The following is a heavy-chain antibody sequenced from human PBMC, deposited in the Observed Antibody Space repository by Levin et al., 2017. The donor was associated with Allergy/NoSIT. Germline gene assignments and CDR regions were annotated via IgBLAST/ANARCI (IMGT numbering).Heavy chain of an antibody. CDR2: ISSSSSTI. V-gene: IGHV3-48*01. D-gene: IGHD6-19*01. Sequence: GGSLRLSCAASRFTFSRYNMNWVRQVPGKGLEWVSMISSSSSTIYYADSVKGRFTISRDNAKNSLFLHMNSLRVEDTAVYYCARDLGIAVARTNLPSYKFDYWGQGTLVTVSS. J-gene: IGHJ4*02. CDR3: ARDLGIAVARTNLPSYKFDY. CDR1: RFTFSRYN.